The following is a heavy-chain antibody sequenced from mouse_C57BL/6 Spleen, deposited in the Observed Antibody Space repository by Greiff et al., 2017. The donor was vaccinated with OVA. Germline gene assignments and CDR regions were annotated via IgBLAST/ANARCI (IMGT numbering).Heavy chain of an antibody. Sequence: QVQLKESGPGLVQPSQSLSITCTVSGFSLTSYGVHWVRQSPGKGLEWLGVIWSGGSTDYNAAFISRLSISKDNSKSQVFFKMNSLQADDTAIYYCARGGSSLYAMDYWGQGTSVTVSS. D-gene: IGHD1-1*01. J-gene: IGHJ4*01. V-gene: IGHV2-2*01. CDR1: GFSLTSYG. CDR2: IWSGGST. CDR3: ARGGSSLYAMDY.